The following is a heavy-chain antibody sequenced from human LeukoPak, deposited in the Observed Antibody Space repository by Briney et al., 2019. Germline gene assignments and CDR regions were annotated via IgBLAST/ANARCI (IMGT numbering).Heavy chain of an antibody. CDR1: GGSFSGYY. CDR2: INHSGST. V-gene: IGHV4-34*01. D-gene: IGHD3-22*01. CDR3: ARYDSSGYYHYYYYGMDV. Sequence: PSETLSLTRAVYGGSFSGYYWSWIRQPPGKGLEWIGEINHSGSTNYNPSLKSRVTISVDTSKNQFSLKLSSVTAADTAVYYCARYDSSGYYHYYYYGMDVWGQGTTVTVSS. J-gene: IGHJ6*02.